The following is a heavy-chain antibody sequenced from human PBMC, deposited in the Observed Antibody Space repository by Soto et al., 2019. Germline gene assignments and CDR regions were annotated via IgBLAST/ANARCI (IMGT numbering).Heavy chain of an antibody. J-gene: IGHJ6*02. D-gene: IGHD6-19*01. Sequence: EVRLVESGGVVVQPGGSLRLSCAASGFTFDDYVMYWVRQAPGKGLEWVSLITWDGGDTYYADSVKGRFTISRDNSKNSLYLQMKSLRAEDTAFYYCAKDIRGSSVWYGMDVWGQGTTVTVSS. CDR1: GFTFDDYV. V-gene: IGHV3-43D*04. CDR3: AKDIRGSSVWYGMDV. CDR2: ITWDGGDT.